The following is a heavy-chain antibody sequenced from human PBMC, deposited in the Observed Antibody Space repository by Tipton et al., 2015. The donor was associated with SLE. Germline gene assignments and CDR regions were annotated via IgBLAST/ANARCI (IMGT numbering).Heavy chain of an antibody. CDR1: GASISSHY. CDR3: ARRPPFEPLDY. CDR2: VYSTGTS. D-gene: IGHD1-14*01. Sequence: TLSLTCTVSGASISSHYWSWIRQPLGKGLEWIGDVYSTGTSNHHPSLKSRVTISIDTSKNQFSLKLSSMTAADTAVYYCARRPPFEPLDYWSQGTLVTVSS. V-gene: IGHV4-59*11. J-gene: IGHJ4*02.